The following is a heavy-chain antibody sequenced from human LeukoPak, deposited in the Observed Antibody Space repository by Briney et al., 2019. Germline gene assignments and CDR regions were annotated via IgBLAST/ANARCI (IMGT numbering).Heavy chain of an antibody. D-gene: IGHD5-18*01. Sequence: ASVKVSCKVSGYTLTELSMHWVRQAPGKGLEWMGIINPSGGSTSYAQKFQGRVTMTRDTSTSTVYMELSSLRSEDTAVYYCARESLQDTAMVTPFDYWGQGTLVTVSS. CDR2: INPSGGST. CDR1: GYTLTELS. J-gene: IGHJ4*02. V-gene: IGHV1-46*01. CDR3: ARESLQDTAMVTPFDY.